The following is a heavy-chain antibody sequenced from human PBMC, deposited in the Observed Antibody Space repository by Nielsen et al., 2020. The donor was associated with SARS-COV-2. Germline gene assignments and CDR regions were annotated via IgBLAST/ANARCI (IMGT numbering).Heavy chain of an antibody. CDR3: ARATPRLGELSSGGAFDI. V-gene: IGHV1-2*04. Sequence: ASVKVSCKASGYTFTGYYMHWVRQAPGQGLEWMGWINPNSGGTNYAQKFQGWVTMTRDTSISTAYMELSRLRSDDTAAYYCARATPRLGELSSGGAFDIWGQGTMVTVSS. CDR1: GYTFTGYY. D-gene: IGHD3-16*02. J-gene: IGHJ3*02. CDR2: INPNSGGT.